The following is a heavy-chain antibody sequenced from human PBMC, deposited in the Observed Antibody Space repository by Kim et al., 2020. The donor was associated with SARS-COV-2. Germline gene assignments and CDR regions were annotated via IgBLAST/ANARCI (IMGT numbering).Heavy chain of an antibody. CDR1: GFTFSSYA. V-gene: IGHV3-23*01. Sequence: GGSLRLSCAASGFTFSSYAMSWVRQAPGKGLEWVSAISGSGGSTYYADSVKGRFTISRDNSKNTLYLQMNSLRAEDTAVYYCAKPARLYYYDSSGYYLVDYWGQGTLVTVSS. D-gene: IGHD3-22*01. CDR2: ISGSGGST. J-gene: IGHJ4*02. CDR3: AKPARLYYYDSSGYYLVDY.